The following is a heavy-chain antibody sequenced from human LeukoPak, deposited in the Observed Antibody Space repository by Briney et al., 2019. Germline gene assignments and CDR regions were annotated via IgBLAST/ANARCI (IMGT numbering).Heavy chain of an antibody. V-gene: IGHV4-59*01. CDR1: GGSISSYY. Sequence: PSETLSLTCTVSGGSISSYYWSWIRQPPGKGLEWIGYIYYSGSTNYNPSLKSRVTISVGTSKNQFSLKLSSVTAADTAVYYCARGVDGYKDYWGQGTLVTVSS. J-gene: IGHJ4*02. CDR3: ARGVDGYKDY. D-gene: IGHD5-24*01. CDR2: IYYSGST.